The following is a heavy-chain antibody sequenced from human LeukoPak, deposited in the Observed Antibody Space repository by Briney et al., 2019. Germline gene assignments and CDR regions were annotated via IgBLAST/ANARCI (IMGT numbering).Heavy chain of an antibody. CDR2: ISYDGSNK. CDR1: GFTFSSYG. D-gene: IGHD6-19*01. Sequence: QPGRSLRLSCAASGFTFSSYGMHWVRQAPGKGLEWVAVISYDGSNKYYADSVKGRFTISRDNSKNTLYLQMNSLRPEDTAAYYCAKDRSSGWYSFQHWGQGTLVSVSS. CDR3: AKDRSSGWYSFQH. V-gene: IGHV3-30*18. J-gene: IGHJ1*01.